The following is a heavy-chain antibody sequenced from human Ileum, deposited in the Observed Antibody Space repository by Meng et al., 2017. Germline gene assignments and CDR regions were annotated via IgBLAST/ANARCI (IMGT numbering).Heavy chain of an antibody. CDR1: GFTVSGNY. Sequence: QLVESGGGLVQLGGSLRLSCTASGFTVSGNYMIWVRQAPGKGLEWVSLIYSGGRTHYADSVKGRFTISRDNSKNTLYLQMHSLTAEDTAIYYCARPPASGWDVVWGQGTLVTVSS. J-gene: IGHJ4*02. V-gene: IGHV3-66*04. D-gene: IGHD6-19*01. CDR2: IYSGGRT. CDR3: ARPPASGWDVV.